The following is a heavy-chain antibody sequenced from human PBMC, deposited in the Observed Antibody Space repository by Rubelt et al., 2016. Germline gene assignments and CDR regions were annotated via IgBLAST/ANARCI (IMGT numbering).Heavy chain of an antibody. V-gene: IGHV4-4*07. D-gene: IGHD6-13*01. CDR1: GGSISSYY. CDR2: IYTSGST. CDR3: ASVVWYSSSWYVN. J-gene: IGHJ4*02. Sequence: GGSISSYYWSWIRQPAGKGLEWIGRIYTSGSTNYNPSLKSRVTMSVDTSKNQFSLKLSSVTAADTAVYYCASVVWYSSSWYVNWGQGTLVTVSS.